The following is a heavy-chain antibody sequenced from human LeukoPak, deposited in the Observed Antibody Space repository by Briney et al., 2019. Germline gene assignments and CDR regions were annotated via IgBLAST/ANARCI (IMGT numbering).Heavy chain of an antibody. V-gene: IGHV4-34*01. CDR2: INHSGST. D-gene: IGHD4-11*01. CDR3: ARHADGYSNYWFDP. J-gene: IGHJ5*02. CDR1: GGSFSGYY. Sequence: PSDTLSLTCAVYGGSFSGYYWSWIRQPPGKGLEWIGEINHSGSTNYNTSLKSRVTISVDTYKHQLSLKLSSVTAADTAVYFCARHADGYSNYWFDPWGQGTLVSVSS.